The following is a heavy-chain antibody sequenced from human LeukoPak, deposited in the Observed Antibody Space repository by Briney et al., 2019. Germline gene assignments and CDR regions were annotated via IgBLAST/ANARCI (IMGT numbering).Heavy chain of an antibody. CDR3: ALTMPSWPTNENNAAFDI. CDR2: INHSGST. D-gene: IGHD2/OR15-2a*01. V-gene: IGHV4-34*01. CDR1: GGSFSDYY. J-gene: IGHJ3*02. Sequence: KPSETLSLTCAVYGGSFSDYYWSWIRQPPGKGLEWIGEINHSGSTNYNPSLKSRVTISVDTSKNQFSLKLSSVTAADTAVYYCALTMPSWPTNENNAAFDIWGQGTMVTVSS.